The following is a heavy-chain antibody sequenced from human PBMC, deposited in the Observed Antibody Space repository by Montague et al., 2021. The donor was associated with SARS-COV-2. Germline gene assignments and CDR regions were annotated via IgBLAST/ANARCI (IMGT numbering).Heavy chain of an antibody. J-gene: IGHJ4*02. CDR3: ARSGVGIFDFSYFDS. D-gene: IGHD3-3*01. CDR2: RYQNGAT. V-gene: IGHV4-38-2*02. CDR1: GFSISSGYY. Sequence: SETLSLTCSVSGFSISSGYYWGWIRQTPGKGLEWIGSRYQNGATYYSPSLKRPVTILLDTSKNQFSLSLTSVTAADTAVYYCARSGVGIFDFSYFDSWGQASLVIVSS.